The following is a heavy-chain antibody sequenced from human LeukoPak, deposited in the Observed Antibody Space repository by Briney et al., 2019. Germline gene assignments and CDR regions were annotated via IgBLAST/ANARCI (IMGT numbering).Heavy chain of an antibody. J-gene: IGHJ4*02. CDR3: NTDGDYGDYVDS. Sequence: PGGSLRLSCAASPSTLPPACINWPRPAPGKGLHCVGRIKNKIDGGTTDYAAPVKGRFTISRDDSKNTVYLQMNSLKSEDTALYYCNTDGDYGDYVDSWGQGTLVTVSS. CDR2: IKNKIDGGTT. CDR1: PSTLPPAC. D-gene: IGHD4-17*01. V-gene: IGHV3-15*07.